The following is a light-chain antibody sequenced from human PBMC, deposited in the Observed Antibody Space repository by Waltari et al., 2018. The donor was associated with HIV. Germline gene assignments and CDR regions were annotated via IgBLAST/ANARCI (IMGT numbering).Light chain of an antibody. CDR1: QSVLYNSNNKNY. J-gene: IGKJ3*01. V-gene: IGKV4-1*01. Sequence: DIVMTQSPDSLAVSLGERATINCKSSQSVLYNSNNKNYLAWDQQKPGQPPKLLIYWASTRESGVPDRFSGSGSGTDFTLTISSLQAEDVAVYYCQQYYSTPFTFGPGTKVDIK. CDR2: WAS. CDR3: QQYYSTPFT.